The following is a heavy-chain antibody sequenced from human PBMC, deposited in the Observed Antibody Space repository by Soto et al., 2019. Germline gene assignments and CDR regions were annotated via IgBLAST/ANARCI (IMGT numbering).Heavy chain of an antibody. D-gene: IGHD4-17*01. CDR3: ARNDYGDYQFDY. V-gene: IGHV3-30-3*01. CDR1: GFVFRNYA. Sequence: QVQLVESGGGVVQPRRSLRLSCAASGFVFRNYAMHWVRQAPGKGLEWVAVISYDGSKKYYADSVKGRFTISRDNSKNTLYLQMNSLRAEDTAVYYCARNDYGDYQFDYWGQGTLVTVSS. CDR2: ISYDGSKK. J-gene: IGHJ4*02.